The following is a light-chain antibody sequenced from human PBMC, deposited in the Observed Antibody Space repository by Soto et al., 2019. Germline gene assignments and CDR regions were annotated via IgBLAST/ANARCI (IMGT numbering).Light chain of an antibody. CDR2: RAS. J-gene: IGKJ5*01. CDR3: XQYNNWFPFT. V-gene: IGKV3-15*01. Sequence: EVVLTQSPATLSVSPGERATLSCRASESVNNKLGWYQQKPGQAPRLLIYRASTRATGIPARFSGSGSGTEXXXXXXSXQSEDSAVYYXXQYNNWFPFTFGQGTRLEIK. CDR1: ESVNNK.